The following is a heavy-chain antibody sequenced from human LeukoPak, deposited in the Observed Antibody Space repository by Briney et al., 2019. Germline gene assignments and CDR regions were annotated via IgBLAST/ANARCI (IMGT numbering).Heavy chain of an antibody. Sequence: ASVKVSCKASGYTFTSYGISWVRQAPGQGLEWMGWISAYNGNTNYAQKLRGRVTMTTDTSTSTAYMELRSLRSDDTAVYYCARGLYGSGWRMYYFDYWGQGTLVTVSS. D-gene: IGHD6-19*01. CDR2: ISAYNGNT. V-gene: IGHV1-18*01. J-gene: IGHJ4*02. CDR1: GYTFTSYG. CDR3: ARGLYGSGWRMYYFDY.